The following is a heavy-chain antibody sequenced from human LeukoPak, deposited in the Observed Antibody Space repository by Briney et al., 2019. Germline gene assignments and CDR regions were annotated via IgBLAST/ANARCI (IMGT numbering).Heavy chain of an antibody. J-gene: IGHJ4*02. CDR2: INPNSGGT. D-gene: IGHD3-22*01. CDR1: GYTFTGYY. CDR3: ARRTYYYDSSGFG. V-gene: IGHV1-2*02. Sequence: VSVKVSCKASGYTFTGYYMHWVRQAPGQGLEWMGWINPNSGGTNYAQKFQGRVTMTRDTSISTAYMELSRLRSDDTAVYYCARRTYYYDSSGFGWGQGTLVTVSS.